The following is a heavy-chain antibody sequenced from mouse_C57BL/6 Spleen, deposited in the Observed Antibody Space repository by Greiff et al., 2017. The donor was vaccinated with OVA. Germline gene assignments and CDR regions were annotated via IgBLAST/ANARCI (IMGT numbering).Heavy chain of an antibody. CDR1: GYSITSGYY. CDR2: ISYDGSN. V-gene: IGHV3-6*01. J-gene: IGHJ3*01. CDR3: ARDLYYYGSSPAWFAY. D-gene: IGHD1-1*01. Sequence: ESGPGLVKPSQSLSLTCSVTGYSITSGYYWNWIRQFPGNKLEWMGYISYDGSNNYNPSLKNRISITRDTSKNQFFLKLNSVTTEDTATYYCARDLYYYGSSPAWFAYWGQGTLVTVSA.